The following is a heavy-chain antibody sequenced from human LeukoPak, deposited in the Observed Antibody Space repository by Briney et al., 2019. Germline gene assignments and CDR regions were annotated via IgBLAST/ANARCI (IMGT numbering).Heavy chain of an antibody. CDR1: GYSISSGYF. Sequence: SETLSLTCIVAGYSISSGYFWAWSRQPPGKGLGGIGAFYHSGNTYYNPSLKNRVTVSVDTSKNQFSLKLSSVTAAETAVYYCARTPHSSNSYFDYWGQGILVTVSS. J-gene: IGHJ4*02. D-gene: IGHD2/OR15-2a*01. CDR2: FYHSGNT. V-gene: IGHV4-38-2*02. CDR3: ARTPHSSNSYFDY.